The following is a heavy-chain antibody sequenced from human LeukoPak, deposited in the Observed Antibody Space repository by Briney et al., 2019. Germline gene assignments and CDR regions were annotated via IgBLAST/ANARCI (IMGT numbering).Heavy chain of an antibody. D-gene: IGHD6-19*01. J-gene: IGHJ4*02. Sequence: PSETLSLTCAVSGASVSSSNWWIWVRQTPKKGLEWIGEIHHSGSTNYNPSLKSRVTMSVDTSKNQISLRLSSVTAADTAVYYCARGLYGSDSYWGQGYLLTVSS. CDR1: GASVSSSNW. V-gene: IGHV4-4*02. CDR3: ARGLYGSDSY. CDR2: IHHSGST.